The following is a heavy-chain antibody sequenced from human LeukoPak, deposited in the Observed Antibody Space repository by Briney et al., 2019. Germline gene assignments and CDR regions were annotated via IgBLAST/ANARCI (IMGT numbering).Heavy chain of an antibody. CDR3: AKDMAGKIMIRFGGVIGDLFDY. Sequence: GGSLRLSCAASGFTFSSSAMSWVRQAPGKGLEWVSAISGGGGSAYYADSVKGRFTISRDNSKNTLYLQMNSLRAEDTAEYYCAKDMAGKIMIRFGGVIGDLFDYWGQGTLVTVSS. D-gene: IGHD3-16*02. CDR2: ISGGGGSA. V-gene: IGHV3-23*01. CDR1: GFTFSSSA. J-gene: IGHJ4*02.